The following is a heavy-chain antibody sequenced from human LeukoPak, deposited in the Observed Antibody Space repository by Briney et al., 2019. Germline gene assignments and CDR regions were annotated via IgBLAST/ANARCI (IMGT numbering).Heavy chain of an antibody. CDR3: ARTKNSYTDINTAWFDP. Sequence: VASVKVSCKASGGTFSSYAISWVRQAPGQGLEWMGRIIPIFGTANYAQKFQGRDTITTDESTSTAYMELSSLRSEDTAVYYCARTKNSYTDINTAWFDPWGQGTLVTVSS. CDR1: GGTFSSYA. D-gene: IGHD2-15*01. V-gene: IGHV1-69*05. CDR2: IIPIFGTA. J-gene: IGHJ5*02.